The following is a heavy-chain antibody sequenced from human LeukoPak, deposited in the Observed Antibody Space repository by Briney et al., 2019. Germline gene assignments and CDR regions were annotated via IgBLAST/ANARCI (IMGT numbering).Heavy chain of an antibody. CDR2: ISSGDNTI. CDR3: ARVMGNYATDY. V-gene: IGHV3-11*04. J-gene: IGHJ4*02. CDR1: GFTFSDYY. D-gene: IGHD1-7*01. Sequence: GGSLRLSCAASGFTFSDYYMSWIRQAPGKGLEWVSYISSGDNTIYYADSVKGRFTMSRDNAKNSLYLQMNSLRAEDTAVYYCARVMGNYATDYWGQGTLVTVTS.